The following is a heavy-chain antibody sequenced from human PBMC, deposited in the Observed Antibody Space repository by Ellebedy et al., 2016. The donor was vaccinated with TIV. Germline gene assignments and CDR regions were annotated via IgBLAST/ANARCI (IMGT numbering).Heavy chain of an antibody. CDR2: VSGSGDLT. D-gene: IGHD4-23*01. Sequence: GESLKISCAASGFRFSEYALSWVRQAPGRGLEWVAGVSGSGDLTYYAESVKGRFTISRDNAKNSLYLQMNSLRAEDTAVYYCARENSGAARNWGQGTLVTVSS. J-gene: IGHJ4*02. CDR1: GFRFSEYA. CDR3: ARENSGAARN. V-gene: IGHV3-23*01.